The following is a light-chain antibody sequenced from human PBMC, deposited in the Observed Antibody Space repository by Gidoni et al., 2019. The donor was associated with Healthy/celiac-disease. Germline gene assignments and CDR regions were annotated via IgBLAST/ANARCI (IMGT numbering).Light chain of an antibody. Sequence: AIRMTQSPSSFSASTGDRVTITCRASQGLSSYLSWYQQKPGKAPKLLIYAASTLQSGVPSRFSVSGSGTDFTLTISCLQSEDVATYYCQQYYSYPQTFGQGTKVEIK. CDR3: QQYYSYPQT. V-gene: IGKV1-8*01. CDR1: QGLSSY. J-gene: IGKJ1*01. CDR2: AAS.